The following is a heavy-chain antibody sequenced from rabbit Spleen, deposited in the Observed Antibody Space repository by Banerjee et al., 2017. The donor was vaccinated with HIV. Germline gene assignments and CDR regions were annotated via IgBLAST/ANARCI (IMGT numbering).Heavy chain of an antibody. Sequence: QEQLVESGGGLVKPEGSLKLSCTASGFSFSNKAVMCWVRQAPGKGLEWIACINSITGKAVYASWAKGRFTFSKTSSTTVTLQMSSLTAADTATYFCARRPAMTLVMNLWGPGTLVTVS. D-gene: IGHD2-1*01. CDR2: INSITGKA. CDR3: ARRPAMTLVMNL. CDR1: GFSFSNKAV. V-gene: IGHV1S45*01. J-gene: IGHJ4*01.